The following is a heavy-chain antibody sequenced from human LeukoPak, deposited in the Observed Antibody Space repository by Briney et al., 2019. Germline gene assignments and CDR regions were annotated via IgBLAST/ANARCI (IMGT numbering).Heavy chain of an antibody. J-gene: IGHJ3*02. V-gene: IGHV4-39*07. CDR3: ARDGRLYDILTGDDAFDI. CDR1: GGSISSSSYY. Sequence: SETLSLTCTVSGGSISSSSYYWGWIRQPPGKGLEWIGSIYYSGSTYYNPSLKSRVTISVDTSKNQFSLKLSSVTAADTAVYYCARDGRLYDILTGDDAFDIWGQGTMVTVSS. D-gene: IGHD3-9*01. CDR2: IYYSGST.